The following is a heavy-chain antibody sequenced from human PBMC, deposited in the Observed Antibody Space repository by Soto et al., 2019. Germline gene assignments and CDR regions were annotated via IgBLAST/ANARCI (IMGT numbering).Heavy chain of an antibody. V-gene: IGHV3-23*01. CDR1: GFTFSSYA. CDR3: AKDSDYDFWSGYFRSRGPNWFDP. CDR2: ISGSGGST. D-gene: IGHD3-3*01. J-gene: IGHJ5*02. Sequence: GGSLRLSCAASGFTFSSYAMSWVRQAPGKGLEWVSAISGSGGSTYYADSVKGRFTISRDNSKNTLYLQMNSLRAEDTAVYYWAKDSDYDFWSGYFRSRGPNWFDPWGQGTLVTVSS.